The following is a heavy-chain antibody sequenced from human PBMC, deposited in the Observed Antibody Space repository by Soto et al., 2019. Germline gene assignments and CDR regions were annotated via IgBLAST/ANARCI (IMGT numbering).Heavy chain of an antibody. Sequence: GGSLRLSCAASGFTFSSYGMHWVRQAPGKGLEWVAVIWYDGSNKYYADSVKGRFTISRDNSKNTLYLQMNSLRAEDTAVYYCARDQGTVTIDYYYGMDVWGQGTTVTVSS. V-gene: IGHV3-33*01. D-gene: IGHD4-17*01. CDR2: IWYDGSNK. CDR1: GFTFSSYG. CDR3: ARDQGTVTIDYYYGMDV. J-gene: IGHJ6*02.